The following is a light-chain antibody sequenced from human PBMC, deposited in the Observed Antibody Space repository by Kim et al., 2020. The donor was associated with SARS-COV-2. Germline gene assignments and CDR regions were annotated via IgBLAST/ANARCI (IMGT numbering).Light chain of an antibody. CDR2: GAS. V-gene: IGKV3-20*01. CDR1: QSVSNNY. Sequence: ESVLTQSPGTLSLSPGDRATLSCRASQSVSNNYLAWYQQKPGQAPRLLIYGASSRATGIPDRFSGSGSGTDFTLSISSLEPEDFAVYYCQKYGSAPRTFGQGTKLEI. J-gene: IGKJ2*01. CDR3: QKYGSAPRT.